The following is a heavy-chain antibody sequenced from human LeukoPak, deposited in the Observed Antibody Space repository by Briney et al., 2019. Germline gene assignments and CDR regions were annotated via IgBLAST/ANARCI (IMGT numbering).Heavy chain of an antibody. CDR2: ISHSGST. V-gene: IGHV4-34*01. D-gene: IGHD2-15*01. J-gene: IGHJ6*03. CDR1: GGSFSGYY. Sequence: PSETLSLTCAVYGGSFSGYYWSWIRQPPGKGLEWIGEISHSGSTNYNPSLKSRVTISVHTSKNQFSLKLSSVTAADTAVYYCARAGLRSCSGGSCYSHYMDVWGKGTTVTVSS. CDR3: ARAGLRSCSGGSCYSHYMDV.